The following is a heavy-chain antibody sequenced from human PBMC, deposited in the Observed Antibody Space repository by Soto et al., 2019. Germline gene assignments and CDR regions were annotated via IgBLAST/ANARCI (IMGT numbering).Heavy chain of an antibody. Sequence: EVQLVESGGGLVQPGGSLRLSCAASGFTFSNYWMYWVRQAPGKGLVWVSRINGGGSVSSYADSVKGRLTISRDNVKNTLYLQMDSLRAEDTAVYYCARGECVGGTCYSLAGSFYYYMAVWGKGTAVPVFS. CDR2: INGGGSVS. D-gene: IGHD2-15*01. CDR3: ARGECVGGTCYSLAGSFYYYMAV. J-gene: IGHJ6*03. V-gene: IGHV3-74*01. CDR1: GFTFSNYW.